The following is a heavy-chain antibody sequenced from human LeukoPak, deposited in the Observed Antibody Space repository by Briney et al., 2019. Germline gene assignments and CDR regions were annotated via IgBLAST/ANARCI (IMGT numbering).Heavy chain of an antibody. J-gene: IGHJ6*03. CDR2: ISWNSGSI. CDR1: GFTFDDYA. D-gene: IGHD6-6*01. V-gene: IGHV3-9*01. CDR3: ASIAAAPDYYYYYMDV. Sequence: PGGSLRLSCAASGFTFDDYAMHWVRHAPGKGLEWVSGISWNSGSIGYADSVKGRFTISRDNAENSLYLQMNSLRAEDTAVYYCASIAAAPDYYYYYMDVWGKGTTVTVSS.